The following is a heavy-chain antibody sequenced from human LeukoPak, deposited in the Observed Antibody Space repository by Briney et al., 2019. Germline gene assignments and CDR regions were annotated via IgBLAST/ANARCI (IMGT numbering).Heavy chain of an antibody. CDR3: AKRAGGIIGYYYYYMDV. Sequence: SESMSLTCSVSGGSMTRDYWNWIRQPAGKGLEWIGRIFTSGSTNYNPSLKNRVTMSVDTSKNQLSLKLSSVTAVDTAVYYCAKRAGGIIGYYYYYMDVWGKGTTVTVSS. J-gene: IGHJ6*03. D-gene: IGHD3-16*02. CDR2: IFTSGST. CDR1: GGSMTRDY. V-gene: IGHV4-4*07.